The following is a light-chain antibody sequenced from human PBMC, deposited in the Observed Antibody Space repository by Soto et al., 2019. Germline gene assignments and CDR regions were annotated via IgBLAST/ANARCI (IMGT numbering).Light chain of an antibody. J-gene: IGLJ1*01. Sequence: QSVLTQPPSASGSPGQSVTISCTGNSRDIGNNNYVSWYQQHPGKAPKLMIYEVTKRPSGVPDRFSGSKSGNTASLTVSGLQAEDEADYYCCSYAGSRIFGPGTKVTVL. CDR1: SRDIGNNNY. CDR2: EVT. V-gene: IGLV2-8*01. CDR3: CSYAGSRI.